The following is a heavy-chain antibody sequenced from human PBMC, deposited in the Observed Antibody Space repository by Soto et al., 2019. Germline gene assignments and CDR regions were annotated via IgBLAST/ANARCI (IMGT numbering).Heavy chain of an antibody. CDR1: GGSFSGYY. CDR3: ARRERGFGESSLYYFDY. V-gene: IGHV4-34*01. J-gene: IGHJ4*02. CDR2: IKHSGST. D-gene: IGHD3-10*01. Sequence: QVQLQQWGAGLLKPSETLSLTCAVYGGSFSGYYWSWIRQPPGKGLEWIGEIKHSGSTNYNPSRKSRDTISVDATKNQFSLKLSSVTAAATAVYYWARRERGFGESSLYYFDYWGQGTLVTVSS.